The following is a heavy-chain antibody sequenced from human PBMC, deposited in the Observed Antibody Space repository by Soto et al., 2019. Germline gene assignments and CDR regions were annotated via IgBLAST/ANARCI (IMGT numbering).Heavy chain of an antibody. V-gene: IGHV2-70*01. CDR3: ARMILELPYYYYYGMDV. CDR2: IDWDDDK. J-gene: IGHJ6*02. D-gene: IGHD1-7*01. CDR1: GFSLSTSGMC. Sequence: VSGPTLVNPTQTLTLTCTFSGFSLSTSGMCVSWIRQPPGKALEWLALIDWDDDKYYSTSLKTRLTISKDTSKNQVVLTMTNMDPVDTATYYCARMILELPYYYYYGMDVWGQGTTVTVSS.